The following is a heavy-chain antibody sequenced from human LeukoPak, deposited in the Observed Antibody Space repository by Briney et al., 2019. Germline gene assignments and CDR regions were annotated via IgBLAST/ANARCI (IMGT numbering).Heavy chain of an antibody. Sequence: GGSLRLSCAASGFSFSNYWMHWVRQAPGEGLVWVARINSDETGTSYAGSVKGRFTISRDNAKNTLYLQMNSLRAEDTAVYYCARDVSLPDYWGQGTLVTVSS. CDR2: INSDETGT. D-gene: IGHD5/OR15-5a*01. CDR3: ARDVSLPDY. J-gene: IGHJ4*02. V-gene: IGHV3-74*01. CDR1: GFSFSNYW.